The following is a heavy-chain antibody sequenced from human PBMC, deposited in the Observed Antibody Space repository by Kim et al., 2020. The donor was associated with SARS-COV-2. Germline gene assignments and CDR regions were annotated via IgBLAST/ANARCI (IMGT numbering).Heavy chain of an antibody. D-gene: IGHD6-19*01. Sequence: GGSLRLSCAASGFTFSDYYMSWIRQAPGKGLEWVSYISSSSSYTNYADSVKGRFTISRDNAKNSLYLQMNSLRAEDTAVYYCARDLMAVAGTLQYNWFDPWGQGTLVTVSS. CDR3: ARDLMAVAGTLQYNWFDP. V-gene: IGHV3-11*05. J-gene: IGHJ5*02. CDR1: GFTFSDYY. CDR2: ISSSSSYT.